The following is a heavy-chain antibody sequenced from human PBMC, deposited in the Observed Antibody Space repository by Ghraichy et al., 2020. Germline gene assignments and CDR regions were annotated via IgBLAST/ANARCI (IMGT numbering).Heavy chain of an antibody. V-gene: IGHV3-23*01. J-gene: IGHJ3*01. D-gene: IGHD2-15*01. CDR3: AKNSGDSSYSGPQY. Sequence: LSLTCAASGFTFAGYGMSWVRQAPGKGPEWVSVLSGGGDTTFYADSVKGRFTISRDNSRNIVYLEMNSLRAEDTAIYYCAKNSGDSSYSGPQYWGQGTTVTVSS. CDR2: LSGGGDTT. CDR1: GFTFAGYG.